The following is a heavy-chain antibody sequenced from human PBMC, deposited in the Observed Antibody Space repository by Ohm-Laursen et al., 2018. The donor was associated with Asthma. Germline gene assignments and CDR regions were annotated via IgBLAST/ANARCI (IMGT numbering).Heavy chain of an antibody. Sequence: TLSLTWTVSGGSISNGSYYWSWIRQHPGKGLEWIGYIYYSGSTYYNPSLKSRVTISVDTSKNQFSLKLSSVTAADTAVYYCARDRSTRKGYGIHWYFDLWGRGTLVTVSS. CDR2: IYYSGST. D-gene: IGHD5-18*01. V-gene: IGHV4-31*02. CDR1: GGSISNGSYY. CDR3: ARDRSTRKGYGIHWYFDL. J-gene: IGHJ2*01.